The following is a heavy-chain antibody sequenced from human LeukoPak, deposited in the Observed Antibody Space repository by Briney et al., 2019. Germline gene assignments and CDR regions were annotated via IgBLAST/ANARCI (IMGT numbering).Heavy chain of an antibody. Sequence: GGSLRLSCAASGFTFSSYWMSWVRQAPGKGLEWVANIKQDGSEKYYVDPVKGRFTISRDNAKNSLYLQMNSLRAEDTAVYYCARDPPLRYFDWLLPDYWGQGTLVTVSS. D-gene: IGHD3-9*01. CDR3: ARDPPLRYFDWLLPDY. CDR1: GFTFSSYW. V-gene: IGHV3-7*04. CDR2: IKQDGSEK. J-gene: IGHJ4*02.